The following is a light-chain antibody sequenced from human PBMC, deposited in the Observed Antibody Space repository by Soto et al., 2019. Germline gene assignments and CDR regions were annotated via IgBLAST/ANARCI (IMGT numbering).Light chain of an antibody. V-gene: IGLV2-8*01. CDR2: EVS. CDR1: SSDVGGYNY. Sequence: QSVLTQPPSASGSPGQSVTISCTGTSSDVGGYNYVSWYQQHPGKAPKLMIYEVSKRPSGVPDRFSGSKSGNTASLTVSGLQAEDEADYYCSSYGGSNIVGVFGTGTKVTVL. CDR3: SSYGGSNIVGV. J-gene: IGLJ1*01.